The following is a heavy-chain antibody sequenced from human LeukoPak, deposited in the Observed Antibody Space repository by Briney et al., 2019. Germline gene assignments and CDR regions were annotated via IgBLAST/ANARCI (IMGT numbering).Heavy chain of an antibody. V-gene: IGHV4-4*02. CDR3: ARGNWGKTYYDSSGPRFDY. CDR1: GGSISSSNW. D-gene: IGHD3-22*01. Sequence: SETLSLTCAVSGGSISSSNWWSWVRQPPGKGLEWIGEIYHSGSTNYNPSLKSRVTISVDTSKNQFSLKLSSVTAADTAVYYCARGNWGKTYYDSSGPRFDYWGQGTPVTVSS. CDR2: IYHSGST. J-gene: IGHJ4*02.